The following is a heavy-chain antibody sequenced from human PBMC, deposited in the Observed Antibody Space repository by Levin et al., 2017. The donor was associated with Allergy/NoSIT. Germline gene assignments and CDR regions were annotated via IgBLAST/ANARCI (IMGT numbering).Heavy chain of an antibody. Sequence: GESLKISCSASGFTFTLYAMHWVRQAPGKGLEYVSAISSNGDSTYYADSVKGRFTISRDNSKNTLYLQMSSLRPGDTAVYYCVKELQWLVSPGDYWGQGTLVTVSS. CDR1: GFTFTLYA. CDR2: ISSNGDST. J-gene: IGHJ4*02. V-gene: IGHV3-64D*06. CDR3: VKELQWLVSPGDY. D-gene: IGHD6-19*01.